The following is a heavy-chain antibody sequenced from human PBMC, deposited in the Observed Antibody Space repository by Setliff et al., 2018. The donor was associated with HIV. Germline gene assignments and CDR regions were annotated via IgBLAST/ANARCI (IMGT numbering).Heavy chain of an antibody. V-gene: IGHV1-46*01. CDR3: ARGYRSAWNSWFDA. J-gene: IGHJ5*02. Sequence: ASVKVSCKASGYTSTSFSLHWVRQAPGQGLEWMGIINPSGDVIRYAQKFQGRVTMTRDTSTSTVYMDLSSLRSEDTAVYYCARGYRSAWNSWFDAWGQVTRVTVSS. CDR1: GYTSTSFS. CDR2: INPSGDVI. D-gene: IGHD6-19*01.